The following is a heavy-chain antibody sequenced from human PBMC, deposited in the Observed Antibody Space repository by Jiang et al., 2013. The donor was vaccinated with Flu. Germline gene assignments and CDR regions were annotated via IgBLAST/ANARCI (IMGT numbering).Heavy chain of an antibody. CDR3: ARDPTGGYCSGGICYKDF. CDR2: PTSGGT. Sequence: PTSGGTNYAQKFQGRVTMTRDTSISTAYMELSRLRSDDTAVYYCARDPTGGYCSGGICYKDFWGQGTLVTVSS. V-gene: IGHV1-2*02. J-gene: IGHJ4*02. D-gene: IGHD2-15*01.